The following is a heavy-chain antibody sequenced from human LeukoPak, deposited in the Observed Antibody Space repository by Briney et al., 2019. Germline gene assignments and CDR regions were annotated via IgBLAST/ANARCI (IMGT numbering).Heavy chain of an antibody. Sequence: AGGSLRLSCAASGFSFSNYWMSWVRQAPGKGLEWVANIKQDGSETYYGDSVRGRFTVSRDNAKNSLYLQMNSLRAEDTAVYYCAKELSLSVWGSYPSYFDYWGQGTLVTVSS. V-gene: IGHV3-7*01. CDR1: GFSFSNYW. CDR2: IKQDGSET. J-gene: IGHJ4*02. D-gene: IGHD3-16*02. CDR3: AKELSLSVWGSYPSYFDY.